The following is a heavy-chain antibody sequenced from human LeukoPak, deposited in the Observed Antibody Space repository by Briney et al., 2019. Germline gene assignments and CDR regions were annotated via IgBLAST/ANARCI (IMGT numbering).Heavy chain of an antibody. J-gene: IGHJ6*03. D-gene: IGHD4-11*01. Sequence: RSSETLSLTCTVSSGSIVSSGHYWGWIRQPPGKGLEWIGTVYYTDSTHYNPSLKSRVAISVDTSRDQFSLKLSSVTAGDTAVYYCARQPRLYSDYGYYYFYYMDVWGKGTTVTVSS. CDR2: VYYTDST. V-gene: IGHV4-39*01. CDR1: SGSIVSSGHY. CDR3: ARQPRLYSDYGYYYFYYMDV.